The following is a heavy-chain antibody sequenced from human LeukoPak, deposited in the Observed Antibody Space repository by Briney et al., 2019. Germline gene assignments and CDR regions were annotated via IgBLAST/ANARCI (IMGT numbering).Heavy chain of an antibody. J-gene: IGHJ6*02. CDR1: GYSFTSYW. CDR2: IYPGDSDT. Sequence: GESLKISCKGSGYSFTSYWIGWVRQTPGKGLEWMGIIYPGDSDTRYSPSFQGQVTISADKSISTAYLQWSSLKASDTAMYYCARHGSGYSYGYKNYYYYGMDVWGQGTTVTVSS. D-gene: IGHD5-18*01. CDR3: ARHGSGYSYGYKNYYYYGMDV. V-gene: IGHV5-51*01.